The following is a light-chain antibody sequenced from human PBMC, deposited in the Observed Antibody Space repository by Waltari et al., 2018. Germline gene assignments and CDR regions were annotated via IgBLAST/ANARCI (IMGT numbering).Light chain of an antibody. CDR2: ENT. J-gene: IGLJ7*01. CDR1: SSNIGNNY. CDR3: GTWDSSLSGAV. Sequence: QSVLTQPPSVSAAPGQRVTISCSGGSSNIGNNYVSWYRQFPGTAPKLLIYENTKGPSVFPVRFSGSKSGTSATLDITGLQAGDEADYYCGTWDSSLSGAVFGGGTHLTVL. V-gene: IGLV1-51*02.